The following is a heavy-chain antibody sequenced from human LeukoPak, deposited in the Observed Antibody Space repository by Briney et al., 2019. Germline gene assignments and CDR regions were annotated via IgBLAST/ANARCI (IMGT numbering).Heavy chain of an antibody. Sequence: GGSLRLSCAASGFTFSSYSMNWVRQAPGKGLEWVSSISSSSSYIYYADSVKGRFTISRDNAKNSLFLQMNSLRAEDTALYHCARGSGCTSTSCYIFDYWGQGTLVTVSS. CDR3: ARGSGCTSTSCYIFDY. J-gene: IGHJ4*02. CDR1: GFTFSSYS. D-gene: IGHD2-2*02. CDR2: ISSSSSYI. V-gene: IGHV3-21*04.